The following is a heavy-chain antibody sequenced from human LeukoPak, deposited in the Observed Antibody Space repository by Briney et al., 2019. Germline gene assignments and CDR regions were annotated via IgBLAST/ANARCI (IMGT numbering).Heavy chain of an antibody. CDR2: ITGSGGLT. CDR3: AKCPNYFDTNAYSPDVFDI. V-gene: IGHV3-23*01. Sequence: PGGSLRLSCAASGFTFSSYAMSWVRQAPGKGLEWVSAITGSGGLTYSADSVKGRFTISRDNSKNTLYLQMNSLRAEDTAVYYCAKCPNYFDTNAYSPDVFDIWGQGTMVTVSS. D-gene: IGHD3-22*01. J-gene: IGHJ3*02. CDR1: GFTFSSYA.